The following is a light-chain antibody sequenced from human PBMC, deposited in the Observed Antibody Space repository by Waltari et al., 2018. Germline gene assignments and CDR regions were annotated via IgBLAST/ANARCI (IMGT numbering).Light chain of an antibody. CDR3: SSYAGTNIHWM. CDR2: EVN. CDR1: SSYVGSFVF. Sequence: QSALTQPASVSGSPGQSITISCTGTSSYVGSFVFASWYQQPPGKVPKLMIYEVNKRPSGVSSRFSGSKSVNTASLTISGLQADDEADYYCSSYAGTNIHWMFGGGTKLTVL. V-gene: IGLV2-23*02. J-gene: IGLJ3*02.